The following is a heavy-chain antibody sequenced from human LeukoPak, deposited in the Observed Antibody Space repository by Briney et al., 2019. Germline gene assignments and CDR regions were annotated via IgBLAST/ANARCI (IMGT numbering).Heavy chain of an antibody. CDR3: ARDSGGDGYIDY. CDR2: INPSGGST. J-gene: IGHJ4*02. V-gene: IGHV1-46*01. CDR1: GYTFTSYY. Sequence: ASVKVSCKASGYTFTSYYMHWVRQAPGQGLEWMGIINPSGGSTSYAQKFQGRVTMTRDTSTSTVYMELSSLRAEDMAVYYCARDSGGDGYIDYWGQGTLVTVSS. D-gene: IGHD5-24*01.